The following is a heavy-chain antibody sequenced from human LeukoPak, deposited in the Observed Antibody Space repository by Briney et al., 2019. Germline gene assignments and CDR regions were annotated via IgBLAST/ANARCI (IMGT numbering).Heavy chain of an antibody. D-gene: IGHD6-13*01. Sequence: ASVKVSCKASGYTFTGYYMHWVRQAPGQGLEWMGWINPNSGGTNYAQKFQGRVTMTRDTFISTAYMELSRLRSDDTAVYYCARDPRGVTAAGILWGQGTLVTVSS. V-gene: IGHV1-2*02. CDR3: ARDPRGVTAAGIL. CDR2: INPNSGGT. J-gene: IGHJ4*02. CDR1: GYTFTGYY.